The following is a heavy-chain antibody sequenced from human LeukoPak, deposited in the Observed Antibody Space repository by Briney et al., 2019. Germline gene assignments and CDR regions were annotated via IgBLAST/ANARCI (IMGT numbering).Heavy chain of an antibody. D-gene: IGHD2-2*01. J-gene: IGHJ4*02. CDR2: IYYSGST. V-gene: IGHV4-59*01. CDR1: GGSISSYY. CDR3: ARAYCSSTSCPYYFDY. Sequence: SETLSLTCTVSGGSISSYYWSWIRQPPGKGLEWIGYIYYSGSTNYNPSLKSRVTISVDTSKNQFSLKLSSVTAADTAVYYCARAYCSSTSCPYYFDYWGQGTLVTVSS.